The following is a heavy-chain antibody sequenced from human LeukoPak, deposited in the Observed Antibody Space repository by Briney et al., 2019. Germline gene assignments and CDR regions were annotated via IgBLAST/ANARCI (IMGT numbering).Heavy chain of an antibody. CDR2: INHSGST. V-gene: IGHV4-34*01. Sequence: SETLSLTCAVYGGSFSGYYWSWIRQPPGKGLEWIGEINHSGSTNYNPSLKSRVTISVDTSKNQFSLKLSSVTAADTAVYYCARLGGYYYDSSGYYGDNYYYMDVWGKGTTVTISS. D-gene: IGHD3-22*01. J-gene: IGHJ6*03. CDR1: GGSFSGYY. CDR3: ARLGGYYYDSSGYYGDNYYYMDV.